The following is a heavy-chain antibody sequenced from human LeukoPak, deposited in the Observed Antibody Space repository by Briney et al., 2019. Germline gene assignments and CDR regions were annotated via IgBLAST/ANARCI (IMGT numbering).Heavy chain of an antibody. D-gene: IGHD3-10*01. CDR2: INSDGSST. J-gene: IGHJ3*02. CDR3: ARGYYGSGSYEDAFDI. CDR1: GFTFSSYW. V-gene: IGHV3-74*01. Sequence: PGGSLRLSCAASGFTFSSYWMHWVRQAPGKGLVWVSRINSDGSSTSYADSVKGRFTISRDNAKNTLYLQMNSLRAEDTAVYYCARGYYGSGSYEDAFDIRGQGTMATVSS.